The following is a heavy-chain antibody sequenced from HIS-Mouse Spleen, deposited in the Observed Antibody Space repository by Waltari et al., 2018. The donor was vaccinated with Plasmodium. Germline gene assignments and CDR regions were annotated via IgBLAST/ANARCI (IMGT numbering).Heavy chain of an antibody. Sequence: EVQLVESGGGLVKPGGSLRLSCAASGFPFSSYRMNWVSQAPGKGLEWVSSISSSSSYIYYADSVKGRFTISRDNAKNSLYLQMNSLRAEDTAVYYCARERSDYSNYFNYWGQGTLVTVSS. CDR3: ARERSDYSNYFNY. D-gene: IGHD4-4*01. J-gene: IGHJ4*02. V-gene: IGHV3-21*01. CDR1: GFPFSSYR. CDR2: ISSSSSYI.